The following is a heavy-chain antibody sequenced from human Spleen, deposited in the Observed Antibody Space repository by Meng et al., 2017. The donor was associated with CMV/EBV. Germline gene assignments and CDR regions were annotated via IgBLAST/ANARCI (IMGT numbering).Heavy chain of an antibody. Sequence: GGSLRLSCAASGFTFSSYSMNWVRQAPGKGLEWVSSISGSGSYIYYADSVKGRFTISRDNAKNSLNLQMTSLRAEDTAVYYCAREAYYFDYWGQGTLVTVSS. CDR3: AREAYYFDY. V-gene: IGHV3-21*01. CDR1: GFTFSSYS. J-gene: IGHJ4*02. CDR2: ISGSGSYI.